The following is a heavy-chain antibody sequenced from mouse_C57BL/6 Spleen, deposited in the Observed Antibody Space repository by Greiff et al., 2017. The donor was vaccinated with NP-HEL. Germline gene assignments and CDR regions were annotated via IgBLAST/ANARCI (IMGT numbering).Heavy chain of an antibody. J-gene: IGHJ2*01. CDR3: ARGCITTVVAPFDY. V-gene: IGHV1-69*01. D-gene: IGHD1-1*01. CDR1: GYTFTSYW. Sequence: VQLQQPGAELVMPGASVKLSCKASGYTFTSYWMHWVKQRPGQGLEWIGEIDPSASYTNNNQKFKGKSTLTVDKSSSTSYMQLSILTSEDSAVYNCARGCITTVVAPFDYWGQGTTLTVSS. CDR2: IDPSASYT.